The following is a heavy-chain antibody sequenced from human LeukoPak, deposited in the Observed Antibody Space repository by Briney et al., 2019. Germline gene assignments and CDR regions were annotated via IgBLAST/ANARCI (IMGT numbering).Heavy chain of an antibody. D-gene: IGHD6-6*01. CDR3: ARSDGSSPHYYYGMDV. Sequence: SETLSLTCAVYGGSFSGYYWSWIRQPPGKGLEWIGYIYYSGSTNYNPSLKSRVTISVDTSKNQFSLKLSSVTAADTAVYYCARSDGSSPHYYYGMDVWGQGTTVTVSS. V-gene: IGHV4-59*01. CDR2: IYYSGST. J-gene: IGHJ6*02. CDR1: GGSFSGYY.